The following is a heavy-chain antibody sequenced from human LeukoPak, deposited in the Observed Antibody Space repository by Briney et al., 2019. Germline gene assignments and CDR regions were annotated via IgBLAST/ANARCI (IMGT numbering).Heavy chain of an antibody. CDR1: GFTLSSNY. CDR3: ARDPTTKYGMDV. J-gene: IGHJ6*02. D-gene: IGHD1-7*01. Sequence: GGSLRLSCAASGFTLSSNYMSWVRQAPGKGLEWVSVIYSGGSTYYADSVKGRFTISRDNSKNTLYLQMNSLRAEDTAVYYCARDPTTKYGMDVWGQGTTVTVSS. V-gene: IGHV3-66*02. CDR2: IYSGGST.